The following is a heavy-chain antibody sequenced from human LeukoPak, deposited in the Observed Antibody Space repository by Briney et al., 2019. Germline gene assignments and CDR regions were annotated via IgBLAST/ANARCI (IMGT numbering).Heavy chain of an antibody. J-gene: IGHJ6*03. D-gene: IGHD3-3*01. Sequence: GASVKVSCKASGGTFSSYAISWVRQAPGQGLEWMGGIIPIFGTANYAQKFQGRVTITTDESTSTAYMELSSLRSEDTAVYYCARGQIFGVPYYYYMDVWGKGTTVTVSS. CDR3: ARGQIFGVPYYYYMDV. V-gene: IGHV1-69*05. CDR1: GGTFSSYA. CDR2: IIPIFGTA.